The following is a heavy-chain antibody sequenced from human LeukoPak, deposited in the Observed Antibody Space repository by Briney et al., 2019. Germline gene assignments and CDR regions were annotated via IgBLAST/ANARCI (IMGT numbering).Heavy chain of an antibody. V-gene: IGHV1-2*02. D-gene: IGHD3-22*01. Sequence: ASVKVSCKASGYTFTGYYMHWVRQAPGQGLEWMGWINPNSGGTNYAQKFQGRVTMTRDTSISTAYMELSRLRSDDTAVYYCARDAPYYYDSSGYYFLFDYWGQGTLVTLSS. J-gene: IGHJ4*02. CDR2: INPNSGGT. CDR1: GYTFTGYY. CDR3: ARDAPYYYDSSGYYFLFDY.